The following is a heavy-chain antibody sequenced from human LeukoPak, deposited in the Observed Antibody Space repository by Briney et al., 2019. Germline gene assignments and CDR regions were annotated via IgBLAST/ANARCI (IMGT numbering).Heavy chain of an antibody. CDR3: ARVAGSIDY. V-gene: IGHV1-8*03. CDR2: TNPNSGYT. Sequence: GASVKVSCKASGYTFTSYDLNWVRQATGQGLEWMGWTNPNSGYTGYAQKFQGRVTITRNTAISTAYMELSSLRSEDTAVYYCARVAGSIDYWGQGTLVTVSS. J-gene: IGHJ4*02. D-gene: IGHD6-19*01. CDR1: GYTFTSYD.